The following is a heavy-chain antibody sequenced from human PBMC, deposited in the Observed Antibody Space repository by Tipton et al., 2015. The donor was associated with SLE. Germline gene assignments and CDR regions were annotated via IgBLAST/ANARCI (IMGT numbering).Heavy chain of an antibody. CDR2: IYYSGST. D-gene: IGHD6-13*01. CDR3: ARSLAAAGTGYYYYGMDV. CDR1: GGSFSGYY. V-gene: IGHV4-59*01. Sequence: TLSLTCAVYGGSFSGYYWSWIRQPPGKGLEWIGYIYYSGSTNYNPSLKSRVTISVDTSKNQFSLKLSSVTAADTAVYYCARSLAAAGTGYYYYGMDVWGQGTTVTVSS. J-gene: IGHJ6*02.